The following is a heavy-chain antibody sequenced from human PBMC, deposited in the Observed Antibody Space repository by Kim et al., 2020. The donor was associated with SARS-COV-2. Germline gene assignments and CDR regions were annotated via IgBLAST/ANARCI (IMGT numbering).Heavy chain of an antibody. CDR3: TRAEEGYYGSGSYYYFDY. J-gene: IGHJ4*02. V-gene: IGHV3-49*02. D-gene: IGHD3-10*01. Sequence: KGRFTISRDDSKSIAYLQMNSLKTEDTAVYYCTRAEEGYYGSGSYYYFDYWGQGTLVTVSS.